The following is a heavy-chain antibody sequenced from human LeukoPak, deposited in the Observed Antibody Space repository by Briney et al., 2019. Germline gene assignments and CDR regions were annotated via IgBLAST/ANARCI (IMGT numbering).Heavy chain of an antibody. CDR2: ISSSSSYI. V-gene: IGHV3-21*01. D-gene: IGHD4-11*01. CDR3: ARGNLWDYRRYYYYMDV. CDR1: GFTLSSYS. J-gene: IGHJ6*03. Sequence: GGSLRLSCAASGFTLSSYSMNWVRQAPGKGLEWVSSISSSSSYIYSADSVKGRFTISRDNAKNSLYLQMNSLRAEDTAVYYCARGNLWDYRRYYYYMDVWGKGTTVTVSS.